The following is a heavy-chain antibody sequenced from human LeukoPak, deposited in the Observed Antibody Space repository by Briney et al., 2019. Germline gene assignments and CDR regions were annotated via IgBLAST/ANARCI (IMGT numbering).Heavy chain of an antibody. CDR3: ARGGFTIFGVVIMVPLAYGMDV. Sequence: SSETLSLTCAVYGGSFSGYYWSWIRQPPGKGLEWIGEINHSGSTNYNPSLKSRVTISVDTSKNQFSLKLSPVTAADTAVYYCARGGFTIFGVVIMVPLAYGMDVWGQGTTVTVSS. D-gene: IGHD3-3*01. CDR1: GGSFSGYY. J-gene: IGHJ6*02. V-gene: IGHV4-34*01. CDR2: INHSGST.